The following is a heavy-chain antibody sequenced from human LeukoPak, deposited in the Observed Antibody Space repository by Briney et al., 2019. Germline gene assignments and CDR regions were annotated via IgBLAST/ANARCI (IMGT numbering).Heavy chain of an antibody. CDR2: IRHDGSNK. Sequence: GGSLRLSCAASGFTFSSYWMHWVRQAPGKGLEWVAFIRHDGSNKYYADSVKGRFTISRDNSKNTLYLQMNSLRAGDTAVYYCATGAWRTDGYNWDDERYFHQWGQGTLVTVSS. CDR1: GFTFSSYW. J-gene: IGHJ1*01. D-gene: IGHD5-24*01. V-gene: IGHV3-30*02. CDR3: ATGAWRTDGYNWDDERYFHQ.